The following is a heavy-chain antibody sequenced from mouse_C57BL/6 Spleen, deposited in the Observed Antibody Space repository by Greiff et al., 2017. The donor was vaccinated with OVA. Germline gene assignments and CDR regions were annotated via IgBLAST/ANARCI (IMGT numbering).Heavy chain of an antibody. CDR2: INPNNGGT. Sequence: EVKLMESGPELVKPGASVKIPCKASGYTFTDYNMDWVKQSHGKSLEWIGDINPNNGGTNYNQKFKGKATLTVDKSSSTAYMELRSLTSEDTAVYYCARSVVLTVDAMDYWGQGTSVTVSS. D-gene: IGHD1-1*01. CDR3: ARSVVLTVDAMDY. V-gene: IGHV1-18*01. J-gene: IGHJ4*01. CDR1: GYTFTDYN.